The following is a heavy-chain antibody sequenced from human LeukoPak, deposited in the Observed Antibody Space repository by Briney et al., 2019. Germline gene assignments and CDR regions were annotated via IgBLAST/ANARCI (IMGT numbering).Heavy chain of an antibody. J-gene: IGHJ4*02. V-gene: IGHV3-48*03. CDR2: ISSDGRVE. Sequence: PGGSLRLSCAASGFSFASYEMNWVRQAPGKGLEWVSHISSDGRVETYLDSVRGRFTMSRDNAKDLLVLQMNGLRAEDTAVYYCARDTLNGPFVISLDYWGQGALVTVSS. CDR3: ARDTLNGPFVISLDY. D-gene: IGHD3-9*01. CDR1: GFSFASYE.